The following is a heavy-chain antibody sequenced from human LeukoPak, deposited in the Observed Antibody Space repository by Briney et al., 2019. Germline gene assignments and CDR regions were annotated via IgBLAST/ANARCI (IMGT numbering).Heavy chain of an antibody. CDR1: GGSFSGYY. CDR2: IYYSGSA. Sequence: PSETLSLTCAVYGGSFSGYYWSWIRQPPGKGLEWIGSIYYSGSAYYNPSLKSRVIISVDTSKNQFSLRLSSVTAADTAMYFCARLGGVRYYFDYWGQGSLVTVTS. V-gene: IGHV4-34*01. D-gene: IGHD1-26*01. J-gene: IGHJ4*02. CDR3: ARLGGVRYYFDY.